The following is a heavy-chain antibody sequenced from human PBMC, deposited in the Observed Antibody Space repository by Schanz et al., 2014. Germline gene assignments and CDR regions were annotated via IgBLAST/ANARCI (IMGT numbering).Heavy chain of an antibody. Sequence: EVQLVESGGGLVKRGESLRLSCSASGFSFSSYSMNWVRQAPGKGLEWLSYIDGKSTTVYYADSVKGRFTISRDNAKNSLYLQMNSLRAEDTAVYYCAREQIMAAAGLVDYWGHGTLVTVSS. CDR3: AREQIMAAAGLVDY. CDR1: GFSFSSYS. CDR2: IDGKSTTV. V-gene: IGHV3-21*05. J-gene: IGHJ4*01. D-gene: IGHD6-13*01.